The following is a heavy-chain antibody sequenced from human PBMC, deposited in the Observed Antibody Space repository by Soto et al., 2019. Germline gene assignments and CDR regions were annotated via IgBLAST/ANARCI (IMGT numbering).Heavy chain of an antibody. V-gene: IGHV4-34*01. CDR2: INHSGST. CDR1: GGSFSGYY. J-gene: IGHJ6*02. D-gene: IGHD4-17*01. Sequence: ETLSLTCAVYGGSFSGYYWSWIRQPPGKGLEWIGEINHSGSTNYNPSLKSRVTISVDTSKNQFSLKLSSVTAADTAVYYCARAGPTVTLYYYYYGMDVWGQGTTVTVSS. CDR3: ARAGPTVTLYYYYYGMDV.